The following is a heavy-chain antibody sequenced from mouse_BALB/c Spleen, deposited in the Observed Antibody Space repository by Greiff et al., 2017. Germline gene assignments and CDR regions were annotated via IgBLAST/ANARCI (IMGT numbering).Heavy chain of an antibody. D-gene: IGHD1-1*01. J-gene: IGHJ2*01. V-gene: IGHV14-3*02. CDR3: AKFLITTVVARDFDY. Sequence: VQLQQSGAELVKPGASVKLSCTASGFNIKDTYMHWVKQRPEQGLEWIGRIDPANGNTKYDPKFQGKATITADTSSNTAYLQLSSLTSEDTAVYYCAKFLITTVVARDFDYWGQGTTLTVSS. CDR1: GFNIKDTY. CDR2: IDPANGNT.